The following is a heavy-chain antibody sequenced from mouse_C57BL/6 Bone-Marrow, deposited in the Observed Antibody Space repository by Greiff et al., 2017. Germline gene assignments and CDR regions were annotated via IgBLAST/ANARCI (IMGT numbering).Heavy chain of an antibody. D-gene: IGHD1-1*01. CDR1: GFSLSTFGVG. V-gene: IGHV8-8*01. Sequence: QVTLKESGPGILQPSQTLSLTCSFSGFSLSTFGVGVGWIRQPSGKGLEWLAHIWWDDDKYYKPALKSRLTISKDTSKNQVFLKIANVDTADTATYYCARGTYYYDSSRFDYWGQGTTLTVSS. CDR2: IWWDDDK. J-gene: IGHJ2*01. CDR3: ARGTYYYDSSRFDY.